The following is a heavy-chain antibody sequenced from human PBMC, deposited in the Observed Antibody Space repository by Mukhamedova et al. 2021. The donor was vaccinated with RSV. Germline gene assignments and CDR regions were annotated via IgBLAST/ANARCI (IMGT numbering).Heavy chain of an antibody. J-gene: IGHJ6*03. CDR2: DSYT. CDR3: ATTEQHPTIFGPDYFSHMDV. Sequence: DSYTDYGPSFQGHVTISVDKSINTAYLQWTSLRASDTAMYYCATTEQHPTIFGPDYFSHMDVWGKGTTVTVSS. V-gene: IGHV5-10-1*01. D-gene: IGHD3-3*01.